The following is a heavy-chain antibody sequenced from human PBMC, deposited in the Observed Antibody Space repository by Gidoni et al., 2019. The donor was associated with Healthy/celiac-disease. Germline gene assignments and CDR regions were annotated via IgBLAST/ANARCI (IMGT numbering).Heavy chain of an antibody. V-gene: IGHV4-39*07. CDR2: IYYSGST. J-gene: IGHJ5*02. Sequence: QPQLQESGPGLVEPSEHPSLTCPVSGCSLSSSSYYWGWIRQPPGKGLEWIGSIYYSGSTYYNPSLKSRVTISVDTSKNQFSLKLSSVTAADTAVYYCARDPLDDNWFDPWGQGTLVTVSS. CDR3: ARDPLDDNWFDP. CDR1: GCSLSSSSYY. D-gene: IGHD1-1*01.